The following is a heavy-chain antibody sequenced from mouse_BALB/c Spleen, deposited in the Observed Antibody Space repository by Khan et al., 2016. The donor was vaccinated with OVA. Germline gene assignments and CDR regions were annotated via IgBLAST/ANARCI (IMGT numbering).Heavy chain of an antibody. V-gene: IGHV1-26*01. CDR3: ARGYDFFAY. CDR2: VNPNTGNT. J-gene: IGHJ3*01. Sequence: EVQLVESGPDLVKPGASVKMSCKASGYSFTGYYMNWVKQSHGKSLECIGRVNPNTGNTNYNQKFKGKAILIVDTSSSTAYMELRNLTSEDSAVYYCARGYDFFAYWGQGTLVTVSA. D-gene: IGHD2-12*01. CDR1: GYSFTGYY.